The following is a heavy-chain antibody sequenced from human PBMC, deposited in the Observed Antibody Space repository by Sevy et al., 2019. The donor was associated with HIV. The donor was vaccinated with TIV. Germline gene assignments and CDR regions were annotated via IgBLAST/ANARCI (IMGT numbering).Heavy chain of an antibody. CDR3: TTDYLERSGPSDDGLDI. CDR1: GFSLSDAY. CDR2: IKSKSGGYAA. D-gene: IGHD3-22*01. V-gene: IGHV3-15*01. Sequence: GGSLRLSCVASGFSLSDAYMIWVRQAPGKGLEWVGRIKSKSGGYAAYYTTPVKDRFTISRDDSKNTLWLQMNSLKTEDTGIYYCTTDYLERSGPSDDGLDIWGQGTMVTVSS. J-gene: IGHJ3*02.